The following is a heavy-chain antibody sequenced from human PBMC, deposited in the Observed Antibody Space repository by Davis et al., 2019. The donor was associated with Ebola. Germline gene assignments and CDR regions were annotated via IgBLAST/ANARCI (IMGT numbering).Heavy chain of an antibody. CDR3: ARGWLRSKFDY. V-gene: IGHV6-1*01. D-gene: IGHD5-12*01. J-gene: IGHJ4*02. Sequence: PSETLSLTCAVSGDSLSTNIPAWNWIRQSPSRGLEWLGRTYYTSKWHSDYAVSVKSRIIINPDTSKNQLSLQVNSVTPEDTAVYYCARGWLRSKFDYWGRGTLVTVSS. CDR1: GDSLSTNIPA. CDR2: TYYTSKWHS.